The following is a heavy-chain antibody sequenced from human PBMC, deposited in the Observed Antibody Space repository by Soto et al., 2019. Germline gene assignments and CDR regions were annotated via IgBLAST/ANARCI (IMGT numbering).Heavy chain of an antibody. Sequence: GGSLRLSCAASGFTFDDYAMHWVRQAPGKGLEWVSGISWNSGSIGYADSVKGRFTISRDNAKNSLYLQMNSLRAEDTALYYCAKDYYDSSGYLDYWGQGTLVTVSS. CDR3: AKDYYDSSGYLDY. CDR2: ISWNSGSI. V-gene: IGHV3-9*01. D-gene: IGHD3-22*01. J-gene: IGHJ4*02. CDR1: GFTFDDYA.